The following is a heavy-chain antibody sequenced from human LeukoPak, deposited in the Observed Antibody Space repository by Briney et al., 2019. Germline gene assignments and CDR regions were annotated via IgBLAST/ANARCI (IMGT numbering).Heavy chain of an antibody. D-gene: IGHD5-24*01. J-gene: IGHJ4*02. CDR1: GYTFTGYY. CDR2: INPNSGGT. Sequence: GASVKVSCKASGYTFTGYYMHWVRQAPGQGLEWMGWINPNSGGTNYAQKFQGRVTMTRDTSISTAYMELSSLRSEDTAVYYCARERRDGYNYGPNFDYWGQGTLVTVSS. V-gene: IGHV1-2*02. CDR3: ARERRDGYNYGPNFDY.